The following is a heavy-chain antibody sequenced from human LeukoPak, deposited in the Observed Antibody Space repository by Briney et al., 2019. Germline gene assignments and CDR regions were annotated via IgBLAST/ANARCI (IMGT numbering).Heavy chain of an antibody. CDR3: ARGPITAGIAYYFDY. J-gene: IGHJ4*02. D-gene: IGHD6-13*01. V-gene: IGHV1-8*03. CDR1: GYTFTGYY. Sequence: ASVKVSCKASGYTFTGYYMHWVRQAPGQGLEWMGWMNPNSGNTGYAQKFQGRVTITRNTSISTAYMELSSLRSEDTAVYYCARGPITAGIAYYFDYWGQGTLVTVSS. CDR2: MNPNSGNT.